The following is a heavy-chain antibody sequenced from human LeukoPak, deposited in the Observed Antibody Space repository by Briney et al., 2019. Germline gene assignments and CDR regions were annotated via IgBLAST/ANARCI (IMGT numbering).Heavy chain of an antibody. V-gene: IGHV4-39*07. CDR2: INHSGST. CDR3: ARGQYGDYSDY. D-gene: IGHD4-17*01. CDR1: GDSISSSSYY. J-gene: IGHJ4*02. Sequence: SETLSLTCPVSGDSISSSSYYWGWVRQPPRKGLEWIGEINHSGSTNYNPSLKSRVTISVDTSKNQFSLKLSSVTAADTAVYYCARGQYGDYSDYWGQGTLVTVSS.